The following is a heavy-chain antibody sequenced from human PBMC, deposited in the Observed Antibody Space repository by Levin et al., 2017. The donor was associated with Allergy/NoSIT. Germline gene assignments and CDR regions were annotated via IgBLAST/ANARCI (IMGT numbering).Heavy chain of an antibody. Sequence: PGGSLRLSCAASGFIVSDSYMSWIRQAPGKGLEWVSYISRGNSYTNYLDSVKCRFTISRDNAKNSLYLQMNSLRGEDTAIDYCARGRVTNDYWGQGTLVTVSS. CDR1: GFIVSDSY. CDR3: ARGRVTNDY. V-gene: IGHV3-11*05. D-gene: IGHD3-3*01. CDR2: ISRGNSYT. J-gene: IGHJ4*02.